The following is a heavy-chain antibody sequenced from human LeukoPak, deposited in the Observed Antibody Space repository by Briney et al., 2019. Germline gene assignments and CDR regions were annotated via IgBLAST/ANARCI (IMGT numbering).Heavy chain of an antibody. J-gene: IGHJ4*02. CDR2: VSYSGST. Sequence: SETLSLTCTVSGGSISTYYWSWLRQPPGKGLEWIGYVSYSGSTNYNPSLKTLKSRVTMSVDTSKNQFSLKVSSVTAADTAVYYCARLRGRGDNYLDFWGQGALVTVSS. V-gene: IGHV4-59*08. D-gene: IGHD3-10*01. CDR1: GGSISTYY. CDR3: ARLRGRGDNYLDF.